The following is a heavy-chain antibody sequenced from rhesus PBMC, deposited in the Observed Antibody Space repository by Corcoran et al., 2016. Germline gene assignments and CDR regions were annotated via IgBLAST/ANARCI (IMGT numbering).Heavy chain of an antibody. J-gene: IGHJ4*01. CDR3: ASLLEDDYGYYRDY. CDR1: GGSISGGYD. Sequence: QVQLQESGPGVVKPSETLSLTCAVSGGSISGGYDWSWIRQPPGKGLEWIGYIYGRSGSTNYNPSLKIRVTISKDASKNEFSLKLSSVTAADTAVYYCASLLEDDYGYYRDYWGQGVLVTVSS. D-gene: IGHD3-9*01. V-gene: IGHV4-76*01. CDR2: IYGRSGST.